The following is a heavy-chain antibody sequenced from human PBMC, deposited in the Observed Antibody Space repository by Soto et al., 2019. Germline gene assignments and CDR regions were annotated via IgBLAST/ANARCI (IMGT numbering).Heavy chain of an antibody. CDR2: ISWNSGSI. D-gene: IGHD6-19*01. J-gene: IGHJ4*02. V-gene: IGHV3-9*01. CDR3: AKDRGSSGWYYFDY. Sequence: GGSLRLSCAASGFTFDDYAMHWVRQAPGKGLEWVSGISWNSGSIGYADSVKGRFTISRDNAKNSLYLQMNSLRAEDTVLYYCAKDRGSSGWYYFDYWGQGTLVTVSS. CDR1: GFTFDDYA.